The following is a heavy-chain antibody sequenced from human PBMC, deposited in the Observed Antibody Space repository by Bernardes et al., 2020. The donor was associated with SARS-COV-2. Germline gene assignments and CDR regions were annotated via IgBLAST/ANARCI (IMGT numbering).Heavy chain of an antibody. J-gene: IGHJ5*02. CDR2: IRGKANSDAT. V-gene: IGHV3-73*01. Sequence: GGSLRLSCAASGFTLSGSALHWVRQASGQGLEWVGRIRGKANSDATAYGASVKGRFSISRDDSDNTAYLHMNSLKAEDTAVYFCTNGLDTWGQGSL. CDR1: GFTLSGSA. CDR3: TNGLDT.